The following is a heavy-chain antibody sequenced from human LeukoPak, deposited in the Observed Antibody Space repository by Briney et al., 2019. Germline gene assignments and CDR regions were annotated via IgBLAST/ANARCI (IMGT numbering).Heavy chain of an antibody. CDR1: GGTFSSYA. V-gene: IGHV1-69*13. CDR3: ARGPEGRITIFGVVIYNWFDP. J-gene: IGHJ5*02. Sequence: GASVKVSCKASGGTFSSYAISWVRRAPGQGLEWMGGIIPIFGTANYAQKFQGRVTITADESTSTAYMELSSLRSEDTAVYYCARGPEGRITIFGVVIYNWFDPWGQGTLVTVSS. CDR2: IIPIFGTA. D-gene: IGHD3-3*01.